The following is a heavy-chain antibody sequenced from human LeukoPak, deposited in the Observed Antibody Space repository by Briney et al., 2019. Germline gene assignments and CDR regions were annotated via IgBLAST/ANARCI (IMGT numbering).Heavy chain of an antibody. CDR2: ISSSSTYI. D-gene: IGHD3-16*02. CDR1: GVSFSHYA. V-gene: IGHV3-21*01. J-gene: IGHJ5*01. CDR3: VRAAVRAWFDS. Sequence: GGSLRLSCAASGVSFSHYAMNWVRQAPGKGLEWVSAISSSSTYIQYADSVKGRFTISRDDAKNSLYLQLDSLRVEDTAVYYCVRAAVRAWFDSWGQGTLVTVSS.